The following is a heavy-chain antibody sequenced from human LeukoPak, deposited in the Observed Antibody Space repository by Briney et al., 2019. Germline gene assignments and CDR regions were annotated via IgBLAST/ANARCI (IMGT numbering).Heavy chain of an antibody. CDR1: GFNFSSYG. Sequence: GGSLRLSCAASGFNFSSYGMHWVRQAPGKGLEWVSSISSGGTYKYYADSVKGRFTISRDNAQNSLYLQMNSLRAEDSSVYYGARPTTVTTISADAFDIWGQGTMVTVSS. J-gene: IGHJ3*02. CDR3: ARPTTVTTISADAFDI. CDR2: ISSGGTYK. D-gene: IGHD4-17*01. V-gene: IGHV3-21*01.